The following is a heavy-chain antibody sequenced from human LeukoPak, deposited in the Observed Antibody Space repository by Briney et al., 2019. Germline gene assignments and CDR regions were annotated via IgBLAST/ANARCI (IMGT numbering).Heavy chain of an antibody. CDR3: AKGSSNTNHYYMDV. CDR1: GFTFSSYA. CDR2: ISGSGATS. Sequence: GGSLRLSCAASGFTFSSYAMNWVRQAPGKGLEWVSTISGSGATSSYADSVKGRFTISRDNSKNTQYLQMNSLRAEDTAVYYCAKGSSNTNHYYMDVWGKGTTVTVSS. J-gene: IGHJ6*03. V-gene: IGHV3-23*01. D-gene: IGHD2-8*01.